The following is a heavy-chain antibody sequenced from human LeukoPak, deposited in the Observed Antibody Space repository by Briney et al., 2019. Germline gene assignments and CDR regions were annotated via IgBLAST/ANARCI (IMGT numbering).Heavy chain of an antibody. V-gene: IGHV4-34*01. CDR3: ARGGGHDYSGFDP. CDR2: INHSGST. D-gene: IGHD4-11*01. Sequence: SETLSLTCAVYGGSFSGYYWSWIRQPPGKGLEWIGEINHSGSTNYNPSLKSRVTISVDTSKNQFSLKLSSVTAADTAVYYCARGGGHDYSGFDPWGQGTLVTVSS. CDR1: GGSFSGYY. J-gene: IGHJ5*02.